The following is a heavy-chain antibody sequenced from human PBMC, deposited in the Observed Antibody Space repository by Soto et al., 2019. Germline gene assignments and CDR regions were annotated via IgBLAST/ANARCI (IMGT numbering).Heavy chain of an antibody. CDR3: ARDRRIGYYST. D-gene: IGHD2-2*01. Sequence: QVQLVESGGGVVQPGRSLRLSCAASGFTFSSYAMHWVRHAPGKGLEWVAVISYDGSNKYYADSVKGRFTISRDNSKNTLYLQMNSLRAEDTAVYYCARDRRIGYYSTWGQGTLVTVSS. V-gene: IGHV3-30-3*01. CDR2: ISYDGSNK. J-gene: IGHJ5*02. CDR1: GFTFSSYA.